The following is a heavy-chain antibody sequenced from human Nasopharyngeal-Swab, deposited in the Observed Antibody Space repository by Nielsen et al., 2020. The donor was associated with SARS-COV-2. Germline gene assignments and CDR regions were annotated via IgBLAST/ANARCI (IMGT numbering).Heavy chain of an antibody. J-gene: IGHJ3*02. CDR1: VSSFTCYW. V-gene: IGHV5-51*01. D-gene: IGHD2-2*01. CDR2: IYPGDSDT. CDR3: ARHSLYCSSTSCYVSVFDI. Sequence: GGYLKVSCMESVSSFTCYWIGWVRQMPGKGLEWMGIIYPGDSDTRYSPSFQGQVTISDDKSISTAYLQWSSLKSSDTAMYYCARHSLYCSSTSCYVSVFDIWGQGTTVTVSS.